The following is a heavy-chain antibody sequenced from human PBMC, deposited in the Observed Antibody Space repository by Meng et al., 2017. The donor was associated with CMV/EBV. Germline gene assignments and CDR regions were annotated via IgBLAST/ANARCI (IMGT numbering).Heavy chain of an antibody. Sequence: GESLKISCAASGFTFSSYSMNWVRQAPGKGLEWVSSISSSSSYIYYADSVKGRFTISRDNAKNSLYLQMNSLRAKDTAVYYCARDRTPEYYDFWSGYHSYYYGMDVWGQGTTVTVSS. CDR1: GFTFSSYS. CDR2: ISSSSSYI. J-gene: IGHJ6*02. V-gene: IGHV3-21*01. D-gene: IGHD3-3*01. CDR3: ARDRTPEYYDFWSGYHSYYYGMDV.